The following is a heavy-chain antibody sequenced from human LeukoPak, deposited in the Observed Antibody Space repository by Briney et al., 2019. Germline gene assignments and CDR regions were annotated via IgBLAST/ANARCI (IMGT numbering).Heavy chain of an antibody. V-gene: IGHV3-21*01. J-gene: IGHJ4*02. CDR3: ARGGSYGGYHSY. D-gene: IGHD4-23*01. CDR2: ISSSSSYI. CDR1: GFTFSSYS. Sequence: GGSLRLSCAASGFTFSSYSMNWVRQAPGKGLEWVSSISSSSSYIYYADSVKGRFTISRDNAKNSLYLQMNSLRAEDTALYYCARGGSYGGYHSYWGQGTPVTVSS.